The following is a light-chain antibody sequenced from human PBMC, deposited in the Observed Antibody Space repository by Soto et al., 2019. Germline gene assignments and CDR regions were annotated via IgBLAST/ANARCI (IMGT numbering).Light chain of an antibody. J-gene: IGKJ1*01. CDR3: QQYDSSPWT. V-gene: IGKV3-20*01. CDR2: GAS. Sequence: EIVLTQSPGTLSLSPGERATLSCRASQSVSSSFLAWYQQKPGQAPRLLIYGASSRATGIPDRFSGSGSGSEFTVTIGGLEPEDFAVYYCQQYDSSPWTFGQGTRVEIK. CDR1: QSVSSSF.